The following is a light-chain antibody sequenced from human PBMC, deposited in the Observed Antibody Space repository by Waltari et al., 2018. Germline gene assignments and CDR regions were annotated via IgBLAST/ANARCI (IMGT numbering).Light chain of an antibody. CDR3: QQYSTSSLYT. V-gene: IGKV1-5*03. CDR2: LAS. J-gene: IGKJ2*01. CDR1: QSVSRW. Sequence: DIQMTQSPSTLSASVGDRVTITCRASQSVSRWLAWYQQKPGKPPKFLIYLASTLESGVPSRFSGSGSGTECTLTISSLQPDDFATYYCQQYSTSSLYTFGQGTKLEI.